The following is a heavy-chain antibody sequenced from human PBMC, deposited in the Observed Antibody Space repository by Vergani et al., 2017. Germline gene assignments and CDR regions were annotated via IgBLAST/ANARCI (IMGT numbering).Heavy chain of an antibody. CDR3: ARESSSIAARPV. J-gene: IGHJ4*02. V-gene: IGHV1-69*18. Sequence: VQLVQSGAEVKKPGSSVKVSCKASRGTFSSFGISWVRQAPGQGLEWMGRIIPMFATADYAQKFQGRVTITADESTTTAYMELSSLRSEDTAVYYCARESSSIAARPVWGQGTLVTVSS. D-gene: IGHD6-6*01. CDR2: IIPMFATA. CDR1: RGTFSSFG.